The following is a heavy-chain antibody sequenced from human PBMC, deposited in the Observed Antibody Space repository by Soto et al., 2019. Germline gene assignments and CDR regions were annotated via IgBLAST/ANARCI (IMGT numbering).Heavy chain of an antibody. J-gene: IGHJ4*02. D-gene: IGHD6-13*01. V-gene: IGHV4-4*02. CDR3: ARDGLAAAGLHYFDY. CDR2: IYHSGST. CDR1: GGSISSSNW. Sequence: PSETLSLTCAVSGGSISSSNWWSWVRQPPGKGLEWIGEIYHSGSTNYNPSLKSRVTISVDKSKNQFSLKLSSVTAADTAVYYCARDGLAAAGLHYFDYWGQGTLVTVSS.